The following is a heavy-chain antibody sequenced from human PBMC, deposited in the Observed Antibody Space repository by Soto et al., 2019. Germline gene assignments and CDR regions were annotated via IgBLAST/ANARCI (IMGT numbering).Heavy chain of an antibody. CDR3: ARNYYDSSGYSALDYGMDV. J-gene: IGHJ6*02. Sequence: WASVKVSCKASGYTFTSYGISWVRQAPGQGLEWMGWISAYNGNTNYAQKLQGRVTMTTDTSTSTAYMELRSLRSDDTAVYYCARNYYDSSGYSALDYGMDVWGQGTTVTVSS. CDR1: GYTFTSYG. D-gene: IGHD3-22*01. CDR2: ISAYNGNT. V-gene: IGHV1-18*04.